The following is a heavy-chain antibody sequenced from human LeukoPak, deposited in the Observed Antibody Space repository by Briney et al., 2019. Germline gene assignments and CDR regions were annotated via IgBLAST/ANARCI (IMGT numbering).Heavy chain of an antibody. Sequence: PSETLSLTCAVYGGSFSGYYWSWIRQPPGKGLEWIGEINHSGSTNYNPSLESRVTISVDTSKNQFSLKLSSVTAADTAVYYCARGIKEAYYYGSGSYYNDYWGQGTLVTVSS. D-gene: IGHD3-10*01. J-gene: IGHJ4*02. CDR3: ARGIKEAYYYGSGSYYNDY. CDR2: INHSGST. V-gene: IGHV4-34*01. CDR1: GGSFSGYY.